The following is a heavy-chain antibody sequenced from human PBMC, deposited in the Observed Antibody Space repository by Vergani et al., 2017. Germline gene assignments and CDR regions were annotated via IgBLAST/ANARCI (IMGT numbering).Heavy chain of an antibody. CDR1: GFTFSTYS. CDR3: AKGGHWNYDFDY. CDR2: ISTDASTT. J-gene: IGHJ4*02. Sequence: EVQLVESGGGLVQPGGSLRLSCVGSGFTFSTYSMNWVRQAPGKGLEWVSYISTDASTTYYGDSVKGRFTISRDNAKNSLYLQMNSLRAEDTAVYYCAKGGHWNYDFDYWGQGTLVTVSS. D-gene: IGHD1-7*01. V-gene: IGHV3-48*01.